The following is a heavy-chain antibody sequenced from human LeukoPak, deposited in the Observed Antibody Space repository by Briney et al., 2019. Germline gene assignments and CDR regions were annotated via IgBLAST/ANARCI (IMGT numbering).Heavy chain of an antibody. V-gene: IGHV3-73*01. D-gene: IGHD1-1*01. Sequence: GGSLRLSCAASGFTFSSYWMSWVRQASGKGLEWVGRIRSKANSYATAYAASVKGRFTISRDDSKNTAYLQMNSLKTEDTAVYYCTRRSWSHNWNDFHYYYMDVWGKGTTVTVSS. CDR3: TRRSWSHNWNDFHYYYMDV. CDR2: IRSKANSYAT. J-gene: IGHJ6*03. CDR1: GFTFSSYW.